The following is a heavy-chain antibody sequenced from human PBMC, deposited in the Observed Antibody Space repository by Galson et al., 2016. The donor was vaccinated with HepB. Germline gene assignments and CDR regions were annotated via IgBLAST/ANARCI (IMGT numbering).Heavy chain of an antibody. CDR1: GVTFSSYA. Sequence: SLRLSCAASGVTFSSYAMIWVRQAPGKGLEWVSAISGSGGSTYYADSVKGRFTISRDNSKNTLYLQMNSLRAEVTAVYYCARGDGYNYRSGAFDIWGQGTMVAVSS. J-gene: IGHJ3*02. CDR3: ARGDGYNYRSGAFDI. V-gene: IGHV3-23*01. CDR2: ISGSGGST. D-gene: IGHD5-24*01.